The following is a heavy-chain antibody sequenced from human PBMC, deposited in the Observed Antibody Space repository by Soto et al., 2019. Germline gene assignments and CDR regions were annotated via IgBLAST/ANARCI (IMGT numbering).Heavy chain of an antibody. Sequence: SETLSLTCAVYGGSFSGYYWSWIRQPPGKGLEWIGEINHSGSTNYNPSLKSRVTISVDTSKNQFSLKLSSVTAADTAVYYCARWRTYYYGSGSYYNARGPFDPWGQGTLVTVSS. D-gene: IGHD3-10*01. CDR2: INHSGST. J-gene: IGHJ5*02. V-gene: IGHV4-34*01. CDR1: GGSFSGYY. CDR3: ARWRTYYYGSGSYYNARGPFDP.